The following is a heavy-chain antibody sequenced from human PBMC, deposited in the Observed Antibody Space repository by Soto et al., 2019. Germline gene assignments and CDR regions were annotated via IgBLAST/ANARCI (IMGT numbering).Heavy chain of an antibody. CDR3: ASRGGKHLWFGGVAPARDYYYGMDV. J-gene: IGHJ6*02. D-gene: IGHD3-10*01. Sequence: QVQLVQSGAEVKKPGSSVKVSCKASGGTFSSYAISWVRQAPGQGLEWMGGIIPIFGTANYAQKFQGRVTITADESTSTAYMELSSLRSEDTAVYYCASRGGKHLWFGGVAPARDYYYGMDVWGQGTTVTVSS. CDR1: GGTFSSYA. V-gene: IGHV1-69*01. CDR2: IIPIFGTA.